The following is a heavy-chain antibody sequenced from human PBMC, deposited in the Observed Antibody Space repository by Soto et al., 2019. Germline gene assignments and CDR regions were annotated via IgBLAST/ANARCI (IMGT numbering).Heavy chain of an antibody. V-gene: IGHV3-30*18. Sequence: GGSLRLSCAASGFTFSSYGMHWVRQAPGKGLEWVALISYDGSDKDYADSVKGRFTISRDNSRNTLFLQMNSLRAEDTAVYYCAKGSSSWYYPHFDYWGQGTLVTVSS. CDR1: GFTFSSYG. D-gene: IGHD6-13*01. J-gene: IGHJ4*02. CDR3: AKGSSSWYYPHFDY. CDR2: ISYDGSDK.